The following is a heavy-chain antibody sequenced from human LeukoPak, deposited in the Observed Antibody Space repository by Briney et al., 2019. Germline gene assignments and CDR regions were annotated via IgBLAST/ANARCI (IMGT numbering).Heavy chain of an antibody. Sequence: GRSLRLSCAASGFTFSSYAMHWVRQAPGKGLEWVAVISYDGSNKYYADSVKGRFTISRDNSKSTLYLQMNSLRAEDTAVYYCAKDGDLWFGDMLQYYFDYWGQGTLVTVSS. D-gene: IGHD3-10*01. CDR3: AKDGDLWFGDMLQYYFDY. V-gene: IGHV3-30*04. J-gene: IGHJ4*02. CDR1: GFTFSSYA. CDR2: ISYDGSNK.